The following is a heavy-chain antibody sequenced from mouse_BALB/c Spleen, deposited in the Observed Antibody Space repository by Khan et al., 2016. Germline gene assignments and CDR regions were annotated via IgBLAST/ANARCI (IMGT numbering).Heavy chain of an antibody. D-gene: IGHD1-1*01. Sequence: QLQLVQSGPELKKPGETVKISCKASGYTFTNYGMNWVKQAPGKGLKWMGWINTYTGEPTYADDFTGRFAFSLETSASTAYLQINNLKNEDTATYFCARRHYGSSYDAWFAYWGQGTLVTVSA. V-gene: IGHV9-3-1*01. CDR1: GYTFTNYG. CDR3: ARRHYGSSYDAWFAY. J-gene: IGHJ3*01. CDR2: INTYTGEP.